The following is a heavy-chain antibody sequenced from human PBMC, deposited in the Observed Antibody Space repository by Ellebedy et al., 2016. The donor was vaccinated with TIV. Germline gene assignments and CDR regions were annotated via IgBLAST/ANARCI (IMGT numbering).Heavy chain of an antibody. CDR3: ARAATYDFWSD. J-gene: IGHJ1*01. CDR2: IYPGDSDT. CDR1: GYSFTSYW. V-gene: IGHV5-51*01. Sequence: GESLKISCKGSGYSFTSYWIGWVRQMPGKDLEWMGIIYPGDSDTRYSPSFQGQVTISADRSISTAYLQWSSLKASDTAIYYCARAATYDFWSDWGQGTLVTVSS. D-gene: IGHD3-3*01.